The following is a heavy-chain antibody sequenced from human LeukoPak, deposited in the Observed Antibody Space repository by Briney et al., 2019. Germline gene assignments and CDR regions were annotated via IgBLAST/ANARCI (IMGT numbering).Heavy chain of an antibody. CDR2: ISYDGSNK. CDR1: GFTFSSYG. J-gene: IGHJ4*02. D-gene: IGHD2-15*01. Sequence: GGSLRLSCAASGFTFSSYGMHWVRQAPGKGLEWVAVISYDGSNKYYADSVKGRFTISRDNSKNTLHLQMNSLRAEDTAVYYCAKLGWDIVVVVAATDFDYWGQGTLVTVSS. V-gene: IGHV3-30*18. CDR3: AKLGWDIVVVVAATDFDY.